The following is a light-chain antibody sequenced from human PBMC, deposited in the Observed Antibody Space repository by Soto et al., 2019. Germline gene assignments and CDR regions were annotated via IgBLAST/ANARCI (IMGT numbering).Light chain of an antibody. CDR1: QSVSSSY. CDR3: QQYNNWPWT. CDR2: GAS. Sequence: IVLTQSPGTLSLSPGERATLSCSSSQSVSSSYLAWYQQKPGQAPRLLIYGASSRATGIPARFSGSGSGTDFTLTISSLEPEDFAVYYCQQYNNWPWTFGQGTKVDIK. V-gene: IGKV3-20*01. J-gene: IGKJ1*01.